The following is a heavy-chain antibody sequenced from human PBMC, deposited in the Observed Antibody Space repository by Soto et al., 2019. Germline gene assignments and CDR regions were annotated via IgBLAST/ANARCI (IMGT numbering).Heavy chain of an antibody. CDR3: ASVVPAATSPFDY. V-gene: IGHV4-38-2*01. J-gene: IGHJ4*02. D-gene: IGHD2-2*01. Sequence: SETLSLTCAVSGYSISSGYYWGWIRQPPGKGLEWIGSIYHSGSTYYNPSLKSRVTISVDTSKNQFSLKLSSVTAADTAVYYCASVVPAATSPFDYWGQGTLVTVSS. CDR2: IYHSGST. CDR1: GYSISSGYY.